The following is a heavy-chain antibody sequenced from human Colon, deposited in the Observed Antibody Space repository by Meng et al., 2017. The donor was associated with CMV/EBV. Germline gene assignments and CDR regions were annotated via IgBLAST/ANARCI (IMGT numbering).Heavy chain of an antibody. CDR2: IIPILGKP. CDR1: FNTYA. J-gene: IGHJ5*02. Sequence: FNTYAISWVRQAPGQGLGWMGGIIPILGKPNYAQKFQGRVTINADKSTSTAYMELSSLRSEDTAVYYCARARGGLGEEATTARWFDPWGQGTLVTVSS. CDR3: ARARGGLGEEATTARWFDP. V-gene: IGHV1-69*10. D-gene: IGHD1-26*01.